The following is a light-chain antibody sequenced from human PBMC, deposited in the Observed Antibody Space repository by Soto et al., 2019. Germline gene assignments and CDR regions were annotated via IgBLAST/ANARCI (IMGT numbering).Light chain of an antibody. V-gene: IGKV2-28*01. CDR3: IQALQNQGWT. J-gene: IGKJ1*01. CDR1: QSLLHTNGYNY. Sequence: DIVMTQSPLSLPVTPGESASISCRSSQSLLHTNGYNYLDWYLQKPGQPPQLLIYLGSNRAPGVPDRFSGSGSGKDFTLKISRVEAEDVGVYYCIQALQNQGWTFGPGTKVEIK. CDR2: LGS.